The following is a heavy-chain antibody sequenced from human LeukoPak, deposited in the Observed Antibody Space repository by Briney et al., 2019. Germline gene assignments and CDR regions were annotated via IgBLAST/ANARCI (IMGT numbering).Heavy chain of an antibody. V-gene: IGHV1-2*02. CDR2: INPNIGDT. J-gene: IGHJ5*01. D-gene: IGHD4-23*01. CDR3: ARMDLYGGYSIGFDS. Sequence: ASVKVSCKASGYTFTGCFMHWVRQAPGQGLQWMGWINPNIGDTHYAQKFRGRVTMTRDTSISTVYMELSRLTSDDTAVYYCARMDLYGGYSIGFDSWGQGTLVIVSS. CDR1: GYTFTGCF.